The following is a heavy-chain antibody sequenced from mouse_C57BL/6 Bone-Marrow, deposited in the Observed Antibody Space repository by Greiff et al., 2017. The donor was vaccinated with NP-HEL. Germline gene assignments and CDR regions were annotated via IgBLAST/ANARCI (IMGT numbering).Heavy chain of an antibody. CDR2: INPNNGGT. V-gene: IGHV1-26*01. CDR1: GYTFTDYY. Sequence: VQLQQSGPELVKPGASVKISCKASGYTFTDYYMNWVKQSHGKSLEWIGDINPNNGGTSYNQKFKGKATLTVDKSSSTAYMELRSLTSEDSAVYYCASRRLITTVVAPFDYWGQGTTLTVSS. D-gene: IGHD1-1*01. J-gene: IGHJ2*01. CDR3: ASRRLITTVVAPFDY.